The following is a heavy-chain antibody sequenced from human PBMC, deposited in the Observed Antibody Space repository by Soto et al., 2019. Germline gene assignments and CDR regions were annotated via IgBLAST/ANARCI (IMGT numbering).Heavy chain of an antibody. J-gene: IGHJ5*02. Sequence: PSETLSLTCVVSGSSISTDFYCGWIRQAPGKALEWIGSIYHSGTTYYNPSLRSRITISVDTSNNQFSLMLRSVTAADTAVYHCARIGRESTTFYIWFAPWGQGSLVTVSS. CDR1: GSSISTDFY. CDR2: IYHSGTT. V-gene: IGHV4-38-2*01. CDR3: ARIGRESTTFYIWFAP. D-gene: IGHD2-2*02.